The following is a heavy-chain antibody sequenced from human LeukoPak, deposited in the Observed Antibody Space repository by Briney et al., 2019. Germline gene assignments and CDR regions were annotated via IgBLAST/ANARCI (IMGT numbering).Heavy chain of an antibody. CDR1: EFSVGSNY. J-gene: IGHJ4*02. V-gene: IGHV3-66*01. Sequence: GGSLRLSCAASEFSVGSNYMTWVRQAPGKGLEWVSLIYSGGSTYYADSVKGRFTISRDNAKNSLYLQMNSLGAEDTALYYCARWGDGHNSPGCYWGQGTLVTVSS. D-gene: IGHD5-24*01. CDR2: IYSGGST. CDR3: ARWGDGHNSPGCY.